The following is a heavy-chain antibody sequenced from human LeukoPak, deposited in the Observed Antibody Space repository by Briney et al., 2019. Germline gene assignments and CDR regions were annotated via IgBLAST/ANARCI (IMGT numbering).Heavy chain of an antibody. Sequence: SETLSLTCTVSGGSMSSYYGNWIRQPPGKGLEWIGYIYYSGSTNYNPSLKSRLTISIDTSKNQFSLKLNSVTAADTAVYYCARGDGAFDIWGQGTMVTVSS. J-gene: IGHJ3*02. CDR3: ARGDGAFDI. CDR1: GGSMSSYY. D-gene: IGHD5-24*01. CDR2: IYYSGST. V-gene: IGHV4-59*01.